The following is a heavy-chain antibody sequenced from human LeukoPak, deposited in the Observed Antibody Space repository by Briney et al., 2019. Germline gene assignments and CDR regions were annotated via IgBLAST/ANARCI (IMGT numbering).Heavy chain of an antibody. D-gene: IGHD4-17*01. Sequence: GGSLRLSCAASGFTFSNYWMHWVRQAPWKGLVWVSRINSDGSRTTHADSVKGRFAISRDNAKNTLYLELNSLRGEDTAVYYCARDGNFGDFEGWFDSWGQGTLVTVSS. CDR3: ARDGNFGDFEGWFDS. CDR1: GFTFSNYW. V-gene: IGHV3-74*01. CDR2: INSDGSRT. J-gene: IGHJ5*01.